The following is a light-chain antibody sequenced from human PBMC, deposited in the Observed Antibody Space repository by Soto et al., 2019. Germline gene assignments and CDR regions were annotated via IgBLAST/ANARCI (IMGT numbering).Light chain of an antibody. CDR1: RSVRSN. CDR3: QQYNYWPGT. V-gene: IGKV3-15*01. CDR2: GAS. Sequence: EIVMTQSPATLSVSPGERVTLSCKASRSVRSNLAWYQQKPGQAPRLLISGASTRATGITDRFSGSGSGTEFTLPITSLQSEDFAVYYCQQYNYWPGTFGQGTRWIT. J-gene: IGKJ1*01.